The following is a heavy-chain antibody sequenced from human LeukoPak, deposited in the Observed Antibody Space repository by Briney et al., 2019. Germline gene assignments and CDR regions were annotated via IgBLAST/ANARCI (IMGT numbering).Heavy chain of an antibody. D-gene: IGHD6-13*01. CDR1: GYSISSGYY. CDR2: IYHGGNT. Sequence: SETLSLTCTVSGYSISSGYYWGWIRQPPGKGLEWIGSIYHGGNTYYSPSLKSRVTISVDTSKNQFSLKLSSVTAADTAVYYCARGDYSSSWYEYNWFDLWGQGTLVTVSS. V-gene: IGHV4-38-2*02. CDR3: ARGDYSSSWYEYNWFDL. J-gene: IGHJ5*02.